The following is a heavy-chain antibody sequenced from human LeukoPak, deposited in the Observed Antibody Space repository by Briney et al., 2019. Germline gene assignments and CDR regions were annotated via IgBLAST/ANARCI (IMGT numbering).Heavy chain of an antibody. CDR3: ARGLGNAFDI. V-gene: IGHV1-8*02. CDR2: MNPNSGNT. D-gene: IGHD1-1*01. J-gene: IGHJ3*02. CDR1: GGTFSSYA. Sequence: ASVKVSCKASGGTFSSYAINWVRQATGQGLEWMGWMNPNSGNTGYAQKFQGRVTMTRNTSTSTAYMELSSLRSEDTAVYYCARGLGNAFDIWGQGTMVTVSS.